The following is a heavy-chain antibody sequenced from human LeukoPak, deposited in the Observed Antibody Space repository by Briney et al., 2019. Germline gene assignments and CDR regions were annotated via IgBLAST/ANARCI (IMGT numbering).Heavy chain of an antibody. CDR3: ASDYYDSSGYPPDAFDI. D-gene: IGHD3-22*01. J-gene: IGHJ3*02. Sequence: GESLKISCKGSGYSFTSYWIGWVRQMPGKGLEWMGIIYPGDSDTRYSPSLQGQVTTSADKSISTAYLQWSSLKASDTAMYYCASDYYDSSGYPPDAFDIWGQGTMVTVSS. CDR2: IYPGDSDT. V-gene: IGHV5-51*01. CDR1: GYSFTSYW.